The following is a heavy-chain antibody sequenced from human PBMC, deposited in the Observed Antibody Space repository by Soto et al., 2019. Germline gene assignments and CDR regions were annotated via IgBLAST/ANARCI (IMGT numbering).Heavy chain of an antibody. CDR2: ISASGGST. D-gene: IGHD3-10*01. CDR1: GFTFSSYA. J-gene: IGHJ6*02. Sequence: EVQLLESGGGLVQPGGSLRLSCAASGFTFSSYAITWVRQAPGKGLEWVSAISASGGSTYYADSVKGRFTISRDNSKNTLYLQMKSLRAEDTAVYYCAKNLGGSGSYGMDVWGQGTTVTVSS. CDR3: AKNLGGSGSYGMDV. V-gene: IGHV3-23*01.